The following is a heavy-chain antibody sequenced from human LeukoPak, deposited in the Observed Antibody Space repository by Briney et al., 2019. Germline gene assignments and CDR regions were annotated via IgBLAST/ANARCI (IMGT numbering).Heavy chain of an antibody. D-gene: IGHD3-22*01. CDR3: AKSGSGYQNWFDP. V-gene: IGHV3-23*01. CDR2: ISGSGGST. CDR1: GFTFSSYA. J-gene: IGHJ5*02. Sequence: SGGSLRLSCAASGFTFSSYAMSWVRQAPGKGLEWVSAISGSGGSTYHADSVKGRFTISRDNSKNTLYLQMNSLRAEDTAVYYCAKSGSGYQNWFDPWGQGTLVTVSS.